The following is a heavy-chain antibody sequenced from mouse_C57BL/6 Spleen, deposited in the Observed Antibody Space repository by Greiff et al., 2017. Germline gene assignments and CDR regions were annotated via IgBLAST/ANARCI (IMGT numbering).Heavy chain of an antibody. CDR3: ARSTSSGYFDV. CDR2: IRNKANGYTT. D-gene: IGHD1-1*01. CDR1: GFTFTDYY. J-gene: IGHJ1*03. Sequence: DVKLQESVGGLVQSGGSLSLSCAASGFTFTDYYMSWVRQPPGKALEWLGFIRNKANGYTTEYSASVKGRFTISRDNSQSILYLQMNALRAEDSATYYCARSTSSGYFDVWGTGTTVTVSS. V-gene: IGHV7-3*01.